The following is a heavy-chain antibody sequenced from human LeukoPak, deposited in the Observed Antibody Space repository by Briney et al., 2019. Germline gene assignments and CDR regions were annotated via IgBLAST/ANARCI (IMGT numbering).Heavy chain of an antibody. D-gene: IGHD2-2*01. CDR2: ISSSSSYI. CDR3: ARGGWDIVVVPAAIEY. J-gene: IGHJ4*02. Sequence: PGGSLRLSCAASGFTFSSYSMNWVRQAPGKGLEWVSSISSSSSYIYYADSVKGRFTISRDNAKNSLYLQMNSLRAEDTAVYYCARGGWDIVVVPAAIEYWGQGTLVTVSS. CDR1: GFTFSSYS. V-gene: IGHV3-21*01.